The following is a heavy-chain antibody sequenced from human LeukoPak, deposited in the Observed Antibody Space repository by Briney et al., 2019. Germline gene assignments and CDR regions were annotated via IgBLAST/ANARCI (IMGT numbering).Heavy chain of an antibody. Sequence: SETLSLTCTVSGGSISSYYWSWVRQPPGKGLEWIGYIYTSGSTNYNPSLKSRVTISVDTSKNQFSLKLSSVTAADTAVYYCARHVDYYMDVWGKGTTVTVSS. CDR3: ARHVDYYMDV. CDR1: GGSISSYY. CDR2: IYTSGST. V-gene: IGHV4-4*09. J-gene: IGHJ6*03.